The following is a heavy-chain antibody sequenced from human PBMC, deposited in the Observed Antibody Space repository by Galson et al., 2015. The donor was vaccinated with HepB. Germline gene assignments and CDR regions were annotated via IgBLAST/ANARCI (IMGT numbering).Heavy chain of an antibody. V-gene: IGHV1-46*03. CDR2: INPSGGST. CDR1: GYTFTSYY. D-gene: IGHD6-13*01. J-gene: IGHJ4*02. CDR3: ARETPYSSSWYGGAFDY. Sequence: SVKVSCKASGYTFTSYYMHWVRQAPGQGLGWMGIINPSGGSTSYAQKFQGRVTMTRDTSTSTVYMELSSLRSEDTAVYYCARETPYSSSWYGGAFDYWGQGTLVTVSS.